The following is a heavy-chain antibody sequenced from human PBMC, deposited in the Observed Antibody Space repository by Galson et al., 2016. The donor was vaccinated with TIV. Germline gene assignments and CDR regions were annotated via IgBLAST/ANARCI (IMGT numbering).Heavy chain of an antibody. CDR3: TKDADATSMIVVAAY. D-gene: IGHD3-22*01. V-gene: IGHV3-30*18. CDR2: ISDAGNNR. CDR1: GFTFSSFG. J-gene: IGHJ4*02. Sequence: SLRLSCAASGFTFSSFGMHWVRQAPGKGLECVAVISDAGNNRFYADSVKGRFTISRDNSRNTLYLQINSLRVEDTAVYYCTKDADATSMIVVAAYWGQGALVTVTS.